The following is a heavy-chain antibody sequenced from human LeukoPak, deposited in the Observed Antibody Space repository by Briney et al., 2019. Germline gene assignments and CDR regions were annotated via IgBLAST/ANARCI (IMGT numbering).Heavy chain of an antibody. J-gene: IGHJ4*02. D-gene: IGHD3-22*01. CDR2: INPNSGGT. CDR3: ARYYYDSSGGDY. Sequence: ASVKVSCKASGYTFTGYYMHWVRQAPGQGLEWMGWINPNSGGTNYAQKFQGRVTMTRDTSISTAYMELSRLRSDDTAVYYCARYYYDSSGGDYWGQGTLVTVSS. V-gene: IGHV1-2*02. CDR1: GYTFTGYY.